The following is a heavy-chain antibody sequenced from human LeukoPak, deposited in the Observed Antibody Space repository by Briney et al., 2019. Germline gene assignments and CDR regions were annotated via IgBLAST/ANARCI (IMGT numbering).Heavy chain of an antibody. D-gene: IGHD3-10*01. CDR3: ARELSGFDAFDI. J-gene: IGHJ3*02. CDR2: INSDGSST. V-gene: IGHV3-74*01. Sequence: GGSLRLSCAASGFTFSSYWMHWVRQAPGKGLVWVSRINSDGSSTSYADSVKGRFTISRDNAKNALYLQMNSLRAEDTAVYYCARELSGFDAFDIWGQGTMVTVSS. CDR1: GFTFSSYW.